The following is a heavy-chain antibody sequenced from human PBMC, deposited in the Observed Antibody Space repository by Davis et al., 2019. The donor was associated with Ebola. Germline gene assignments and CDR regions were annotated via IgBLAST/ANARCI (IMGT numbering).Heavy chain of an antibody. CDR2: INHSGST. Sequence: ESLKISCAASGFTFSSYNMNWVRQAPGKGLWWIWEINHSGSTNYNPSLKSRVTISVDTSKNQFSLKLSSVTAADTAVYYCARWQVVVVVAATPPSGHYGMDVWGKGTTVTVSS. CDR3: ARWQVVVVVAATPPSGHYGMDV. D-gene: IGHD2-15*01. CDR1: GFTFSSYN. J-gene: IGHJ6*04. V-gene: IGHV4-34*01.